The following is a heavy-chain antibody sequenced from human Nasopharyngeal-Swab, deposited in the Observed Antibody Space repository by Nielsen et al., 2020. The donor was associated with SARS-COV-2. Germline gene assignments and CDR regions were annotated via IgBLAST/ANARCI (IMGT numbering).Heavy chain of an antibody. J-gene: IGHJ2*01. CDR3: ARVAEFYYGSGSHYWYFDL. CDR1: GGSFSGYY. CDR2: INHSGST. Sequence: SETLSLTCAVYGGSFSGYYWSWIRQPPGKGLEWIGEINHSGSTNYNPSLKSRVTISVDTSKNQISLKLSSVTAADTAVYYCARVAEFYYGSGSHYWYFDLWGRGTLVTVSS. V-gene: IGHV4-34*01. D-gene: IGHD3-10*01.